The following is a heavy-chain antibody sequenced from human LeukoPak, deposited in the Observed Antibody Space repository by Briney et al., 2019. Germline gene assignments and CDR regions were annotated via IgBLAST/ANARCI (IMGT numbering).Heavy chain of an antibody. CDR3: AKGGGSDAFDI. Sequence: GGSLRLSCEASGFSFDDFAMAWVRQAPGKGLEWVSGVNWNGDNTGYADSVKGRFTISRDNGKNSLYLQMNSLRAEDTAVYYCAKGGGSDAFDIWGQGTMVTVSS. J-gene: IGHJ3*02. CDR1: GFSFDDFA. CDR2: VNWNGDNT. D-gene: IGHD3-16*01. V-gene: IGHV3-20*04.